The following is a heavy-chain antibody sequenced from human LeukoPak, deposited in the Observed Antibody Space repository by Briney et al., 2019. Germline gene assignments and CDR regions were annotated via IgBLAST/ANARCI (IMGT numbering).Heavy chain of an antibody. V-gene: IGHV3-9*01. Sequence: GGSRRLSCAASGFTFDDYAMHWVRQAPGKGLEWVSGISWNSGSIGYADSVKGRFTISRDNAKNSLYLQMNSLRAEDTALYYCAKDSTDYYYYGMDVWGQGTTVTVSS. CDR2: ISWNSGSI. CDR1: GFTFDDYA. CDR3: AKDSTDYYYYGMDV. J-gene: IGHJ6*02.